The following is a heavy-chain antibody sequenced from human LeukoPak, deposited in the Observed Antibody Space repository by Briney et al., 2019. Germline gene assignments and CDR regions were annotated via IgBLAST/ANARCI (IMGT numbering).Heavy chain of an antibody. CDR3: ARDLSTAMARFDY. V-gene: IGHV1-2*02. Sequence: ASVTVSCKASGYTFTGYYMHWVRQAPGQGLEWMGWINPNSGGTNYAQKFQGRVTMTRDTSISTAYMELSRLRSDDTAVYYCARDLSTAMARFDYWGQGTLVTVSS. D-gene: IGHD5-18*01. J-gene: IGHJ4*02. CDR1: GYTFTGYY. CDR2: INPNSGGT.